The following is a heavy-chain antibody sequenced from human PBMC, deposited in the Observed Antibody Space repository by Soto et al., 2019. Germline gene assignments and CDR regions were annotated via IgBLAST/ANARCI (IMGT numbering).Heavy chain of an antibody. J-gene: IGHJ4*02. CDR3: TISAAIWGNFDY. CDR2: IKSKTDGGTT. Sequence: GGSLRLSCAASGFTFSNAWMSWVRQAPGKGLEWVGRIKSKTDGGTTDYAAPVKGRFTISRDDSKNTLYLQMNSLKTEDTAVYYCTISAAIWGNFDYWGQGTLVTVSS. V-gene: IGHV3-15*01. CDR1: GFTFSNAW. D-gene: IGHD3-9*01.